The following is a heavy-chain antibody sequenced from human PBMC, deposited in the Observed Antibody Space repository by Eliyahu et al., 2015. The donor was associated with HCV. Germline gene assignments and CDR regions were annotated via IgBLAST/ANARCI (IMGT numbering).Heavy chain of an antibody. J-gene: IGHJ3*01. CDR1: GFTFXXXA. CDR3: ARAGYCVSTICDRDAFHV. CDR2: LGGGTTRT. D-gene: IGHD2-2*03. Sequence: EVQLVESGGDLVQPGGSLRLSCAASGFTFXXXAMGWVRQAPGKGLGWVSLLGGGTTRTYYAGSVQGRFTISTDISKTTLYLQMNSLRADDTAVYFCARAGYCVSTICDRDAFHVWGQGTMVTVSS. V-gene: IGHV3-23*04.